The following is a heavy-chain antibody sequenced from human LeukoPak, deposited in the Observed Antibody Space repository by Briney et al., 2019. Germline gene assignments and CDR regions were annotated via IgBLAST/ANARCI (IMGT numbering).Heavy chain of an antibody. CDR2: IRYDGRNK. D-gene: IGHD3-3*01. V-gene: IGHV3-30*02. J-gene: IGHJ4*02. CDR3: AKEAHYDFWSGYFS. Sequence: GGSLRLSCAASGFTFNTYGMYWVRQAPGKGLEWVTFIRYDGRNKNCADSVKGRFTISRDNSKNTLYLQMNSLRAEDTAVYYCAKEAHYDFWSGYFSWGKRTLVTVSS. CDR1: GFTFNTYG.